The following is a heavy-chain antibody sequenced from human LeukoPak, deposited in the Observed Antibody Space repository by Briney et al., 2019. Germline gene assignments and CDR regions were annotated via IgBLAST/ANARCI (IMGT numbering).Heavy chain of an antibody. CDR1: GGTFSSYA. Sequence: SVKVSCKASGGTFSSYAISWVRQAPGQGLEWMGGIIPIFGTANYAQKFQGRVTITADKSTSTAYMELSSLRSEDTAVYYCARTREPRRYHFDYWGQGTLVTVSS. J-gene: IGHJ4*02. CDR2: IIPIFGTA. D-gene: IGHD1-14*01. CDR3: ARTREPRRYHFDY. V-gene: IGHV1-69*06.